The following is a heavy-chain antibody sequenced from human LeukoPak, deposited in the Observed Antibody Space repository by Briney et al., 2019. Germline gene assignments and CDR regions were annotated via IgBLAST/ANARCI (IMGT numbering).Heavy chain of an antibody. CDR1: GGTFSRYV. V-gene: IGHV1-69*13. Sequence: SVKVSCKASGGTFSRYVISWVRQAPGQGLEWMGGIIPMFGTANYAQKFQGRVTITADESTSTAYMELSSLRSEDTAVYYCARAKPKNMVRGLIMRRESRYYFDYWGQGTLVTVSS. CDR2: IIPMFGTA. D-gene: IGHD3-10*01. CDR3: ARAKPKNMVRGLIMRRESRYYFDY. J-gene: IGHJ4*02.